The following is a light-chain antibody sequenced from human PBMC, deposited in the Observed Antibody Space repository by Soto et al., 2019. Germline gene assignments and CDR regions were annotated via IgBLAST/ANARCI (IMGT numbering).Light chain of an antibody. J-gene: IGKJ1*01. Sequence: IVMTQSPATLSVSPGERATLSCRASQSVSSNLAWYQRRPGQAPRLLIYGASTRATGIPARFSGSGSGTEFNLTISSLQSEDFAVYYCQQYNNWPPWTFGQGTKVEIK. V-gene: IGKV3-15*01. CDR1: QSVSSN. CDR2: GAS. CDR3: QQYNNWPPWT.